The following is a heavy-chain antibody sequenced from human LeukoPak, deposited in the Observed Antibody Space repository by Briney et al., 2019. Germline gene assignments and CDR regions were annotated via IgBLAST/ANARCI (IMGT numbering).Heavy chain of an antibody. CDR2: ISGSGGST. Sequence: TGGSLRLSCAASGFTFSSYAMSGVRQAPGEGRGWGSDISGSGGSTYYADSVKGRFTISRDNSKNTLYLQMNSLRAEDTAVYYCAKYTSIAPRYYFDYWGQGTLVTVSS. V-gene: IGHV3-23*01. CDR1: GFTFSSYA. J-gene: IGHJ4*02. CDR3: AKYTSIAPRYYFDY. D-gene: IGHD6-6*01.